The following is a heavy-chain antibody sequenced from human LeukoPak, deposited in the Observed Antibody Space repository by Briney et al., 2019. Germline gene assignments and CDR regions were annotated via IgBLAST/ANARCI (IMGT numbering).Heavy chain of an antibody. D-gene: IGHD3-22*01. CDR1: GFTFSSYG. V-gene: IGHV3-33*01. CDR3: ARVGRYYDSSGLGGY. CDR2: IWYDGSNK. Sequence: PGGSLRLSCAASGFTFSSYGMHWVRQAPGKGLEWVAVIWYDGSNKYYADSVKGRFTISRDNSKNTLYLQMNSLRTEDTAVYYCARVGRYYDSSGLGGYWGQGTLVTVSS. J-gene: IGHJ4*02.